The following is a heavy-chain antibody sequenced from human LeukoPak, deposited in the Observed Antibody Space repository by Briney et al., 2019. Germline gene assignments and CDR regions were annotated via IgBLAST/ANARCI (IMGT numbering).Heavy chain of an antibody. J-gene: IGHJ4*02. CDR2: ISGSGSTM. D-gene: IGHD3-22*01. CDR1: GFNFSPYS. V-gene: IGHV3-48*04. Sequence: GSLRLSCAASGFNFSPYSMNWVRQAPGKGLEWLSSISGSGSTMDYADSVRGRFTISRDNAKNSLYLLMTSLRVEDTAVYYCVRVGLYYDSSVFGWGQGTLVTTSS. CDR3: VRVGLYYDSSVFG.